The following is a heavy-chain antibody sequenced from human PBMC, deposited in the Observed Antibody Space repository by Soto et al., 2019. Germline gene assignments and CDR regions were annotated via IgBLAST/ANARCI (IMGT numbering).Heavy chain of an antibody. V-gene: IGHV3-11*05. Sequence: QVHLVESGGGLVKPGGSLRLSCTASGFTFSDYYMSWIRQAPGKGLEWISYISSTSSYTNYADSMKGRFTISRDNAKNSLYLQMNSLRDEDTAVYYCVRDLGWSPLWEYWGQGTLVTVSS. CDR3: VRDLGWSPLWEY. D-gene: IGHD1-26*01. J-gene: IGHJ4*02. CDR1: GFTFSDYY. CDR2: ISSTSSYT.